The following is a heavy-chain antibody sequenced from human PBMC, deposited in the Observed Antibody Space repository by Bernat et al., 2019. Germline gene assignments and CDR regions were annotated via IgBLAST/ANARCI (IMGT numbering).Heavy chain of an antibody. Sequence: EVQLVESGGGLVQPGGSLRLSCAASGFTFSSYSMNWVRQAPGKGLEWVSYISSSSSTIYYADSVKGRFTISRDNAKNSLYLQMNSLRAEDTAVYYCATQEGRGYSGYDPFLGMATPSKGGQGTLVTVSS. CDR1: GFTFSSYS. D-gene: IGHD5-12*01. CDR2: ISSSSSTI. V-gene: IGHV3-48*01. J-gene: IGHJ4*02. CDR3: ATQEGRGYSGYDPFLGMATPSK.